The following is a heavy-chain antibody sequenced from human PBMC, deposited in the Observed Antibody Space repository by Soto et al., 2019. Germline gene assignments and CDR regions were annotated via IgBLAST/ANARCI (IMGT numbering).Heavy chain of an antibody. V-gene: IGHV3-23*01. CDR1: GFTFSSYA. J-gene: IGHJ4*02. CDR3: AKRSSSSTFDY. D-gene: IGHD6-6*01. CDR2: ISGSDGST. Sequence: EVQLLESGGGLVQPGESLRLSCAASGFTFSSYAMSWVRQAPGKGLEWVSVISGSDGSTYYADSVKGRFTISRDNSKNTLYLRMSSRRAENTGVYYCAKRSSSSTFDYWGQGTLVTVSS.